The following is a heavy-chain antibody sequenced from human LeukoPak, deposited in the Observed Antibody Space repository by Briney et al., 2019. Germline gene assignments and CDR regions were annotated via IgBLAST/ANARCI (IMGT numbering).Heavy chain of an antibody. Sequence: SETLSLTCTVSGGSISSYYWSWIRQPPGKGLEWIGYIYYSGSTNYNPSLKSRVAISVDTSKNQFSLKLSSVTAADTAVYYCARGGGGYYNYFDYWGQGTLVTVSS. J-gene: IGHJ4*02. CDR3: ARGGGGYYNYFDY. D-gene: IGHD3-10*01. CDR1: GGSISSYY. V-gene: IGHV4-59*01. CDR2: IYYSGST.